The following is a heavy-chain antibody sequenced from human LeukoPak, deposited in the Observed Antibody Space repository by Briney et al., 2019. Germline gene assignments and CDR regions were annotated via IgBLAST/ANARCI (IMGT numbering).Heavy chain of an antibody. J-gene: IGHJ4*02. D-gene: IGHD3-22*01. CDR1: GASINGYY. CDR3: ARETDYSDSNGFHRAFDN. CDR2: IYYSGSN. Sequence: PSPCLSLACTVSGASINGYYWSSVRQPPRKGLEWIASIYYSGSNNYNPSLKSRVTISVETSRNQFSLKLSSVTAADTAVYYCARETDYSDSNGFHRAFDNWGQGALVTVSS. V-gene: IGHV4-59*01.